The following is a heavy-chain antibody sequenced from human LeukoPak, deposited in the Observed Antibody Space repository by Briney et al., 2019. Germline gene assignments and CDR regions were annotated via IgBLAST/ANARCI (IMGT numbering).Heavy chain of an antibody. CDR2: ITISGGST. D-gene: IGHD6-13*01. Sequence: PGGSLRLSCAASGFTFSTYDMSWVRQAPGKGLEWVSAITISGGSTYYADSVKGQFIISRDNAKNTLNLQMNNLRAEDTVVYYCAKEETPGTGAADPFDYWGQGTLVTVSS. V-gene: IGHV3-23*01. J-gene: IGHJ4*02. CDR3: AKEETPGTGAADPFDY. CDR1: GFTFSTYD.